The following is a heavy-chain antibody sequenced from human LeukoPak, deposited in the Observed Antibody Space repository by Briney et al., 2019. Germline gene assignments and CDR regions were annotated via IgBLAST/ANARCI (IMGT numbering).Heavy chain of an antibody. CDR2: ISAYNGNT. CDR1: GYTFTSYG. Sequence: ASVKVSCKASGYTFTSYGISWVRQSPGQGLEWMGWISAYNGNTNYAQKLQGRVTMTTDTSKSTAYMELRSLRSDDTAVYYCARWGLLWFGELLPQDAFDIWGQGTMVTVSS. D-gene: IGHD3-10*01. CDR3: ARWGLLWFGELLPQDAFDI. V-gene: IGHV1-18*01. J-gene: IGHJ3*02.